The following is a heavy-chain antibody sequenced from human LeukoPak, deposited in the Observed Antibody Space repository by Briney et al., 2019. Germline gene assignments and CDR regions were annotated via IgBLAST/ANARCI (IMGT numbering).Heavy chain of an antibody. CDR3: ARDTAAVINSYDDY. Sequence: ASVKVSCKASGYTFTSYDINWVRQAPGQGLEWMGWMNPNSGDTGYAQKFQGRVTMTRNTSISTAYMELSSLRSEDTAVYYCARDTAAVINSYDDYWGQGTLVTVSS. V-gene: IGHV1-8*01. J-gene: IGHJ4*02. CDR1: GYTFTSYD. CDR2: MNPNSGDT. D-gene: IGHD6-25*01.